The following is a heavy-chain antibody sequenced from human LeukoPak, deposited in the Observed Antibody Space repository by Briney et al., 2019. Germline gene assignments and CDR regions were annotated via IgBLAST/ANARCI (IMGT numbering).Heavy chain of an antibody. V-gene: IGHV3-23*01. J-gene: IGHJ5*02. D-gene: IGHD4-17*01. CDR3: AKGDPYDYGDYRWFDP. CDR2: ISGSGGST. CDR1: GFTFSSYG. Sequence: GGTLRRSCAASGFTFSSYGMSWVRQAPGKGLEWVSAISGSGGSTYYADSVKGRFTISRDNSKNTLYLQMNSLRAEDTAVYYCAKGDPYDYGDYRWFDPWGQGTLVTVSS.